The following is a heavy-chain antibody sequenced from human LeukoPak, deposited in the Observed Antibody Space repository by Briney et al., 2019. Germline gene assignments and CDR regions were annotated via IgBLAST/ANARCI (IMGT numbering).Heavy chain of an antibody. D-gene: IGHD3-22*01. CDR3: ARDAAVEIGQPADSSGYYDY. CDR2: IHTSGST. V-gene: IGHV4-4*07. CDR1: GGSISSYY. Sequence: SETLSLTCTVSGGSISSYYWSWIRQPAGKGLEWIGRIHTSGSTNYNPSLKSRVTMSVDTSKNQFSLKLSSVTAADTAVYYCARDAAVEIGQPADSSGYYDYWGQGTLVTVSS. J-gene: IGHJ4*02.